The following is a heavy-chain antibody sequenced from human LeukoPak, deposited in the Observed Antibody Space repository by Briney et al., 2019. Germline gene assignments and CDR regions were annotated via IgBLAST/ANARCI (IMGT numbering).Heavy chain of an antibody. Sequence: GGSLRLSCAVSGFAFGSEAMSWVRQSPARGLEWVASISPGGGTTYYADYVKGRFTISRDNAKKSLYLQMNLLRAEDTAVYYCARVEDYYGSGSRPDDAFDIWGQGTMVTVSS. D-gene: IGHD3-10*01. CDR2: ISPGGGTT. V-gene: IGHV3-23*01. J-gene: IGHJ3*02. CDR3: ARVEDYYGSGSRPDDAFDI. CDR1: GFAFGSEA.